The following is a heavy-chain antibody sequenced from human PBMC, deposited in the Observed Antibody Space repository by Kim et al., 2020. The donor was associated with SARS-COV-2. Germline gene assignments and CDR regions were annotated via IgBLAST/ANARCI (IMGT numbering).Heavy chain of an antibody. D-gene: IGHD4-17*01. J-gene: IGHJ4*02. V-gene: IGHV4-39*01. CDR3: ARHKTTVVTPVDY. Sequence: YTPSPTSRVTISVETSKNRFSLKLSSVTAADTAVYYCARHKTTVVTPVDYWGQGTLVTVSS.